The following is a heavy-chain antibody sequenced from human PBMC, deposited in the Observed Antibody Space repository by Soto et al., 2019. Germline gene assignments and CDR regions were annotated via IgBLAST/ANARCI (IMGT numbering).Heavy chain of an antibody. D-gene: IGHD7-27*01. J-gene: IGHJ4*02. CDR1: GGTFNSFG. V-gene: IGHV1-69*01. CDR3: AIEVWGRGGYYLDS. CDR2: IIPVFGIT. Sequence: QVHVVQSGAEVKKPGSSVKVTCKAFGGTFNSFGINWVRQAPGQGLEWMGGIIPVFGITKYAHKFHDRVTLVADGSTSTSYMELSSLKSDDTAVYYCAIEVWGRGGYYLDSWGQGTLVTVSS.